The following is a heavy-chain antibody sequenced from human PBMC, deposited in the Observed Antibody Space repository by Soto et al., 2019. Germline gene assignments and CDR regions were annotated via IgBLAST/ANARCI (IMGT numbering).Heavy chain of an antibody. CDR2: IDSSGEK. Sequence: QVTLKESGPVLVKPTETLTLRCTVSGLSITDSEMGVSWIRQPPGQPLEWLAHIDSSGEKSYRTFLKSRLAISKDTSKSQIVRTMTNMDPADTATYYCARRHLAVAVSPWCDPWCPGIPVTVSS. CDR1: GLSITDSEMG. V-gene: IGHV2-26*01. J-gene: IGHJ5*02. CDR3: ARRHLAVAVSPWCDP. D-gene: IGHD6-19*01.